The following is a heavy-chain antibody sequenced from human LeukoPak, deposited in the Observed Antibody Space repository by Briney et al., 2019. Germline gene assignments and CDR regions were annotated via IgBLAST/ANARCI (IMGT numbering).Heavy chain of an antibody. Sequence: GASVKVSCKASGYTFTSYYMHWVRQAPGQGLEWMGWISAYNGNTNYAQKLQGRVTMTTDTSTSTAYMELRSLRSDDTAVYYCARDPKWLRPYYFDYWGQGTLVTVSS. CDR2: ISAYNGNT. V-gene: IGHV1-18*04. D-gene: IGHD5-12*01. CDR1: GYTFTSYY. CDR3: ARDPKWLRPYYFDY. J-gene: IGHJ4*02.